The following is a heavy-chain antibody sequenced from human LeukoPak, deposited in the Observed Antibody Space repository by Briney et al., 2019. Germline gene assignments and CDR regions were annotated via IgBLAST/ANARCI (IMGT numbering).Heavy chain of an antibody. J-gene: IGHJ4*02. CDR1: GFTVSTNY. V-gene: IGHV3-53*01. CDR2: IYSDATT. CDR3: AKLFESGTSNNFFHY. Sequence: GGSLRLSCAASGFTVSTNYVSWVRQAPGKGLEWVSIIYSDATTSYADSVRGRFTISRDNFKNTLYLQMNSLRPEDTAIYYCAKLFESGTSNNFFHYWGQGTLVTVSS. D-gene: IGHD3-10*01.